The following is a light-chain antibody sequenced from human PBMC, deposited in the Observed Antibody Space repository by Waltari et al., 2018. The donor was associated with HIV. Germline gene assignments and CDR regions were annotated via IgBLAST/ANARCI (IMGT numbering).Light chain of an antibody. CDR2: DVN. CDR1: TNDISCDHY. V-gene: IGLV2-14*03. Sequence: QSALAQPASLSGSLGQSIAIPCSGSTNDISCDHYVSWYQQYAGKSPKLLIDDVNKRPSGVSDRVSGSRCGNKAFLIISGLQTDDEAAYFCSAYSTTSTFVVFGGGTKVTVL. J-gene: IGLJ3*02. CDR3: SAYSTTSTFVV.